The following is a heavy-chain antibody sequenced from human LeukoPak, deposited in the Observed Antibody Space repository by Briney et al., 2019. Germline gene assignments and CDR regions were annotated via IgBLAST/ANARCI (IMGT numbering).Heavy chain of an antibody. D-gene: IGHD1-26*01. CDR1: GDSISNHY. Sequence: SQTLSLTCTVAGDSISNHYWSWIRHPPGKGMVWIGYIFYSGNTHYNPSLKSRVTMSVDTSKNQFSLRLSSVTPADTAVYYCARDRGEGIVGTFDYWGQGTLVTVSS. CDR2: IFYSGNT. J-gene: IGHJ4*02. V-gene: IGHV4-59*11. CDR3: ARDRGEGIVGTFDY.